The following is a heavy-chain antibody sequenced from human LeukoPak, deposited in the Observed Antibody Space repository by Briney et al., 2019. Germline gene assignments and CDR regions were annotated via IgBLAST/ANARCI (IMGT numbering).Heavy chain of an antibody. CDR1: GFTFDDYG. V-gene: IGHV3-20*04. CDR3: ARVGYYDFWSGYSYYYYYMDV. Sequence: GGSLRLPCAASGFTFDDYGMSWVRQAPGKGLEWVSGINWNGGSTGYADSVKGRFTISRDNAKNSLYLQMNSLRAEDTALYYCARVGYYDFWSGYSYYYYYMDVWGKGTTVTVSS. CDR2: INWNGGST. D-gene: IGHD3-3*01. J-gene: IGHJ6*03.